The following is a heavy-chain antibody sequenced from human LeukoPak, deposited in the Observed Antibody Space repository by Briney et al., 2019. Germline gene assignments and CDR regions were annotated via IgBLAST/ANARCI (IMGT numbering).Heavy chain of an antibody. CDR3: ARVTGGDSNWFDP. Sequence: SETLSLTCTVSGGSISSGSYYWSWIRQPAGKGLEWIGCIYTSGSTNYNPSLKSRVTISVDTSKNQFSLKLSSVTAADTAVYYCARVTGGDSNWFDPWGQGTLVTVSS. CDR2: IYTSGST. V-gene: IGHV4-61*02. CDR1: GGSISSGSYY. J-gene: IGHJ5*02. D-gene: IGHD2-21*02.